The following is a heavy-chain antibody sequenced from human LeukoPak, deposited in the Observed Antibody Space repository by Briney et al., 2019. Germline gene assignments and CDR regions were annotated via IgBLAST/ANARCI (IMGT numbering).Heavy chain of an antibody. V-gene: IGHV3-49*04. CDR3: KANNDYGHT. D-gene: IGHD4-17*01. Sequence: PGGSLRLSCAASGFTFSSAWMNWVRQAPGKGLEWVGFIRAKAYGGTIEYAASVKGRFTISRDDSKSSAYLQMNSLKTEDTAVYYCKANNDYGHTWGQGTLVTVSS. CDR2: IRAKAYGGTI. J-gene: IGHJ5*02. CDR1: GFTFSSAW.